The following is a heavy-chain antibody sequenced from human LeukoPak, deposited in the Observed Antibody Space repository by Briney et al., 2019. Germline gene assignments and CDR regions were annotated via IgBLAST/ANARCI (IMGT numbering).Heavy chain of an antibody. CDR3: AKSSYYDASGYYREYYFDY. CDR1: GFTFSDYA. CDR2: VSGSGGST. J-gene: IGHJ4*02. Sequence: PGGSLRLSCAASGFTFSDYAMSWVRQAPGKGLEWVSSVSGSGGSTHYADSVKGRFTISRDQTKNTLYLQMNSLRAEDTAVYYCAKSSYYDASGYYREYYFDYWGQGTLVTVSS. D-gene: IGHD3-22*01. V-gene: IGHV3-23*01.